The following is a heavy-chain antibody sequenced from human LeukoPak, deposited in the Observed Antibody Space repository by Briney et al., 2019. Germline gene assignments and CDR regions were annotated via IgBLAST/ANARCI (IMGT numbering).Heavy chain of an antibody. V-gene: IGHV4-59*07. CDR1: GGPNSNYY. J-gene: IGHJ4*02. CDR3: ASVGYFGSGNYYNDRGAFDY. Sequence: PSDTMSLQCTVSGGPNSNYYWRWIQHPRGEGGVRPAYIYYSGSTNYNPSFKSRVTITVDTSKNQFSLKLSAVIAADTAVYYYASVGYFGSGNYYNDRGAFDYWGQGTLVTVSS. D-gene: IGHD3-10*01. CDR2: IYYSGST.